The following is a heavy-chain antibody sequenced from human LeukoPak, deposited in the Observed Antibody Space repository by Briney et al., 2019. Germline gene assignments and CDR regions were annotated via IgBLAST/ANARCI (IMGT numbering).Heavy chain of an antibody. CDR3: ARGSSGYYPY. D-gene: IGHD3-22*01. CDR1: GASISSYD. CDR2: ICHSGST. J-gene: IGHJ4*02. V-gene: IGHV4-59*01. Sequence: PSEXLSXTCTVSGASISSYDWSWVRQPPGKALEGIGYICHSGSTNDNPSLRSRGTISTDTSKNQFSLKLSSVTTADTAVYYCARGSSGYYPYWGRGTLVTVSS.